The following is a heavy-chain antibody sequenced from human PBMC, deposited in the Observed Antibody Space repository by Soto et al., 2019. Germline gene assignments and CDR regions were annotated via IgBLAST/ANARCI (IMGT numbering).Heavy chain of an antibody. V-gene: IGHV3-23*01. CDR1: RFTFSNYA. J-gene: IGHJ6*03. Sequence: PAGSLRLACSASRFTFSNYAVNGSRQAPGKEGEEVFTTTGGGGGRTYYADSVKGRFTISRDNSKNTLYLQMNSLRAEDTAVYYCAKDLDQYYYYYYMDVWGKGTTVTVSS. CDR2: TGGGGGRT. CDR3: AKDLDQYYYYYYMDV.